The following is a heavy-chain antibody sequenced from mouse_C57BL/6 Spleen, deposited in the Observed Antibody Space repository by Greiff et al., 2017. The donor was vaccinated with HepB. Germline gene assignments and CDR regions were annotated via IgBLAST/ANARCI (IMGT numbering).Heavy chain of an antibody. V-gene: IGHV1-53*01. J-gene: IGHJ4*01. CDR2: INPSNGGT. D-gene: IGHD1-2*01. CDR3: AKGGYYGFYAMDY. CDR1: GYTFTSYW. Sequence: QVQLQQSGTELVKPGASVKLSCKASGYTFTSYWMHWVKQRPGQGLEWIGNINPSNGGTNYNEKFKSKATLTVDKSSSTAYMQLSSLTSEDSAVYYCAKGGYYGFYAMDYWGQGTSVTVSS.